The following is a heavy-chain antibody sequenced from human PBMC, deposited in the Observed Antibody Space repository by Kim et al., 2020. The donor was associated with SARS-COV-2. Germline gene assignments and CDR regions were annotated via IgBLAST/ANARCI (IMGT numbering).Heavy chain of an antibody. Sequence: YVDSVKGRFTISRDNAKNSLYLQMNSLRAEDTAVYYCARDRADYGDAFDIWGQGTMVTVSS. D-gene: IGHD4-17*01. V-gene: IGHV3-7*01. J-gene: IGHJ3*02. CDR3: ARDRADYGDAFDI.